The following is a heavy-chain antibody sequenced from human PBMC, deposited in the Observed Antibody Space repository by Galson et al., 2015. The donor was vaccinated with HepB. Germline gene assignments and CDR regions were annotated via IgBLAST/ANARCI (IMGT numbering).Heavy chain of an antibody. CDR2: IYHSGST. V-gene: IGHV4-34*01. Sequence: PGKGLEHIGSIYHSGSTNYNPSLKSRVTISVDTSKNQFSLKLSSVTAADTAVYYCARGGGTVKTALYYYYSMDVWGQGTTVTVSS. CDR3: ARGGGTVKTALYYYYSMDV. D-gene: IGHD4-17*01. J-gene: IGHJ6*02.